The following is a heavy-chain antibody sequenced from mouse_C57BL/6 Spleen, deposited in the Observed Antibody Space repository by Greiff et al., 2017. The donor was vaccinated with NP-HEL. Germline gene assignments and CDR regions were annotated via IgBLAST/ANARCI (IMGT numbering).Heavy chain of an antibody. CDR1: GYTFTSYW. D-gene: IGHD2-1*01. CDR3: ARIYYGTFYAMDY. V-gene: IGHV1-53*01. Sequence: VQLQQSGTELVKPGASVKLSCKASGYTFTSYWMHWVKQRPGQGLEWIGNINPSNGGTNYNEKFKSKATLTVDKSSSTAYMQLSSLTSEDSAVYYCARIYYGTFYAMDYWGQGTSVTVSS. CDR2: INPSNGGT. J-gene: IGHJ4*01.